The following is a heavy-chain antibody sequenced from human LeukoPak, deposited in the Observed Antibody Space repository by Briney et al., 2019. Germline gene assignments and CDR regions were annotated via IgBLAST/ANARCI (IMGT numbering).Heavy chain of an antibody. CDR1: GGSVSIANNY. CDR3: ASSQYPIAAADNWFAP. J-gene: IGHJ5*02. CDR2: IYFSGTT. D-gene: IGHD6-13*01. Sequence: ETLSLTCTVSGGSVSIANNYWGWIRQTPGKGLEWIGTIYFSGTTYYNPSLKSRVTMSVDTSKNQFSLRLGSVTAADTAVYYCASSQYPIAAADNWFAPWGQGSLVTVSS. V-gene: IGHV4-39*01.